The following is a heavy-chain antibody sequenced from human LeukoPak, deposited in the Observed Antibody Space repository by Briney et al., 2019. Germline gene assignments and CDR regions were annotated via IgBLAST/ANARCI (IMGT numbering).Heavy chain of an antibody. CDR3: AKAPGGTYYDILTGYHFDY. D-gene: IGHD3-9*01. V-gene: IGHV3-21*04. J-gene: IGHJ4*02. CDR2: ISTSSSSI. Sequence: PGGSLRLSCAASGFTLSSYTMHWVRQAPGKGLEWVSSISTSSSSIYYADSMKGRFTISRDNSKNTLYLQMNSLRAEDTAVYYCAKAPGGTYYDILTGYHFDYWGQGTLVTVSS. CDR1: GFTLSSYT.